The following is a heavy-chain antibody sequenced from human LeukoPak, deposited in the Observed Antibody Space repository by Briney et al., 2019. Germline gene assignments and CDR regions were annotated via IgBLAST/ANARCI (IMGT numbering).Heavy chain of an antibody. J-gene: IGHJ5*02. Sequence: GESLKISCKGSGYSFTSYWIGWVRQMPGKGLEWMGIIYPGDSDTRYSPSFQGQVTISADKSISTAYLQWSSLKASDTAMYYCARQAAYYDIRDNWFDPWGQGTLVTVSS. CDR2: IYPGDSDT. D-gene: IGHD3-9*01. CDR3: ARQAAYYDIRDNWFDP. CDR1: GYSFTSYW. V-gene: IGHV5-51*01.